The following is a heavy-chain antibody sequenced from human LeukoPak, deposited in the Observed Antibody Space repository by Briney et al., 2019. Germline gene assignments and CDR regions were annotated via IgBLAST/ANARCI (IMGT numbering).Heavy chain of an antibody. V-gene: IGHV4-59*08. CDR3: ARRAVAGTIDY. CDR1: GGSISSYY. CDR2: IYYTGST. Sequence: PSETLSLTCTVSGGSISSYYWSWIRQPPGNGLEWIGYIYYTGSTNYNPSLKSRVTISVDTSKNQFSLKLSSVTAADTAVYYCARRAVAGTIDYWGQGTLVTVSS. J-gene: IGHJ4*02. D-gene: IGHD6-19*01.